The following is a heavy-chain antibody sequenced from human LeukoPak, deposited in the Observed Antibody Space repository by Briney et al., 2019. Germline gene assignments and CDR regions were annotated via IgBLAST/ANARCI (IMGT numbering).Heavy chain of an antibody. CDR2: MWYDGSRE. D-gene: IGHD1-26*01. CDR1: GFILSTHG. J-gene: IGHJ4*02. Sequence: GGSLRLSCAASGFILSTHGMHWVREAPGKGLEWVAGMWYDGSREDYADSVKGRFTISRDMSKNTLNLQMNSLRVEDTAMFYCARDLSFGSLDFRGQGTLVTVSS. CDR3: ARDLSFGSLDF. V-gene: IGHV3-33*01.